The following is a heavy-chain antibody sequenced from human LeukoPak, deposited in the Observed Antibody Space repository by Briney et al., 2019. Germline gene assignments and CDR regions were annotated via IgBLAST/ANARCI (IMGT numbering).Heavy chain of an antibody. CDR3: ARVEGYYYMDV. Sequence: RSSETLSLTCAVSGGSISSGAYSWSWIRQPPGKGLEWIGYIYYSGSTYYNPSLKSRVTISVDTSKNQFSLKLSSVTAADTAVYYCARVEGYYYMDVWGKGTTVTVSS. D-gene: IGHD3-3*01. J-gene: IGHJ6*03. CDR2: IYYSGST. V-gene: IGHV4-30-4*07. CDR1: GGSISSGAYS.